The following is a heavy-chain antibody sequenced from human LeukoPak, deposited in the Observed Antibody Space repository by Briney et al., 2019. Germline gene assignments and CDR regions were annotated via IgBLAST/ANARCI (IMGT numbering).Heavy chain of an antibody. D-gene: IGHD4-11*01. CDR3: ARDPYSYYYMDV. CDR2: ISYDGSNK. V-gene: IGHV3-30-3*01. Sequence: GRSLRLSCAASGFTFSSYAMHWVRQAPGKGQEWVAVISYDGSNKYYADSVKGRFTISRDNSKNTLYLQMNSLRAEDTGVYYCARDPYSYYYMDVWGKGTTVTVSS. CDR1: GFTFSSYA. J-gene: IGHJ6*03.